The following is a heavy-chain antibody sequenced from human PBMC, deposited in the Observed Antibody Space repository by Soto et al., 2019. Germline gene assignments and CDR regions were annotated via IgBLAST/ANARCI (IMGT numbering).Heavy chain of an antibody. Sequence: GESLKISCKGSGYSFTSYWISWVRQMPGKGLEWMGRIDPSDSYTNYSPSFQGHATISADKSISTAYLQWSSLKASDTAMYYCASEASAAATYYYYGMDVWGQGTTVTVSS. CDR3: ASEASAAATYYYYGMDV. V-gene: IGHV5-10-1*01. CDR1: GYSFTSYW. D-gene: IGHD6-13*01. J-gene: IGHJ6*02. CDR2: IDPSDSYT.